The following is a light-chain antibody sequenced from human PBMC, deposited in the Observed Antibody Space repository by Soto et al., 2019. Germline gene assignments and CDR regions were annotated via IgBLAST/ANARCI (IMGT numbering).Light chain of an antibody. Sequence: QSLLTQSPSASGTPGQRVTISCSGGSSNIGSNTLNWYQHLPGTAPRVLIYNNNQRPSGVADRFSGSKSGTSASLAISGLQSEDEADYYCAAWDDSLNGWVFGGGTKLTVL. CDR1: SSNIGSNT. V-gene: IGLV1-44*01. CDR2: NNN. CDR3: AAWDDSLNGWV. J-gene: IGLJ3*02.